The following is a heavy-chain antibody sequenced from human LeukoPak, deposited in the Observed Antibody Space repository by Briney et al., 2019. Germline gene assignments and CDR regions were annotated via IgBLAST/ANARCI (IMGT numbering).Heavy chain of an antibody. D-gene: IGHD4-17*01. CDR2: ISGSGGST. CDR3: AKDGTRPYYGDYVSY. Sequence: GGSLRLSCAASGFTFSSYAMSWVRQAPGKGLEWVSAISGSGGSTYYADSVKGRFTISRDNSKNTLYLQMNSLRAEDTAVYYCAKDGTRPYYGDYVSYWGQGTLVTVSS. J-gene: IGHJ4*02. V-gene: IGHV3-23*01. CDR1: GFTFSSYA.